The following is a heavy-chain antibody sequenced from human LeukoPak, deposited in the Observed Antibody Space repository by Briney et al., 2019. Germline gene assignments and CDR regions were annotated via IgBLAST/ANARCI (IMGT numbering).Heavy chain of an antibody. V-gene: IGHV4-39*07. CDR1: GASVTSGPYY. CDR3: ARGKTCFDP. Sequence: SETLSLTCTVSGASVTSGPYYWGWIRQPPGMGLEWIGSISYSGTTYYHPSLKSRVTISVDTSKNQFSVKLSSVTAADTAVYYCARGKTCFDPWGQGTLVTVSS. J-gene: IGHJ5*02. CDR2: ISYSGTT.